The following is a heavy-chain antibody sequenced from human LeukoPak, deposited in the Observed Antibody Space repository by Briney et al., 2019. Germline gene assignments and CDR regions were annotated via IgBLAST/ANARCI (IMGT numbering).Heavy chain of an antibody. CDR1: GDSISSSYY. CDR2: IYYSGST. CDR3: ARGISSSWYWFHYYMDV. D-gene: IGHD6-13*01. J-gene: IGHJ6*03. Sequence: PSGTLSLTCAVSGDSISSSYYWSWIRQPPGKGLEWIGYIYYSGSTNYNPSLKSRVTISVDTSKNQFSLKLSSVTAADTAVYYCARGISSSWYWFHYYMDVWGKGTTVTVSS. V-gene: IGHV4-61*01.